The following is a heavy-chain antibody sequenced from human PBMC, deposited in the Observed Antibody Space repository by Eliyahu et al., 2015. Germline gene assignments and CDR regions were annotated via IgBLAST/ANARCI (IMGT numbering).Heavy chain of an antibody. D-gene: IGHD1-26*01. CDR3: ARGDVLVGADAFDI. V-gene: IGHV4-59*08. CDR1: XXSXSSYY. CDR2: IYYSGST. J-gene: IGHJ3*02. Sequence: QVQLQESGPGLVKPSETLSLTCXVSXXSXSSYYWSWIRQPPGKGLEWIGYIYYSGSTNYNPSLKSRVTISVDTSKNQFSLKLSSVTAADTAVYYCARGDVLVGADAFDIWGQGTMVTVSS.